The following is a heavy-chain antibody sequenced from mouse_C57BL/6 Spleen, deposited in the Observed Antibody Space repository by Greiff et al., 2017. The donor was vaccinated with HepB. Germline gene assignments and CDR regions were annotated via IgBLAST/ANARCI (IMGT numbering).Heavy chain of an antibody. V-gene: IGHV1-80*01. J-gene: IGHJ4*01. D-gene: IGHD1-1*01. CDR2: IYPGDGDT. CDR3: ARSPACYGSSYVDAMDY. Sequence: QVQLQQSGAELVKPGASVKISCKASGYAFSSYWMNWVKQRPGKGLEWIGQIYPGDGDTNYNGKFKGKATLTADKSSSTAYIQLSILTSEDSAVYFGARSPACYGSSYVDAMDYWGQGTSVTVSS. CDR1: GYAFSSYW.